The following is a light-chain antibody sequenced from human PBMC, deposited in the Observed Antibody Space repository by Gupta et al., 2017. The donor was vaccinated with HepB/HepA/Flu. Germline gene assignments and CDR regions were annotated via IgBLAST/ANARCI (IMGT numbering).Light chain of an antibody. CDR1: QSISSY. J-gene: IGKJ1*01. CDR2: AAS. V-gene: IGKV1-39*01. CDR3: QQSSNTPRT. Sequence: RVTITCRASQSISSYLNWYQEKPGKAPKLLIYAASSLQSGVPSRFSGSGSGTDFTLTISSLQPEDFATYYCQQSSNTPRTFGQGTKVDIK.